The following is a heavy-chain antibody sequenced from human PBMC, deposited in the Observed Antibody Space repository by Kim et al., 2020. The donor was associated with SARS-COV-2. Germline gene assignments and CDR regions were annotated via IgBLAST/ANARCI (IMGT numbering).Heavy chain of an antibody. V-gene: IGHV3-74*01. D-gene: IGHD3-10*01. CDR2: T. Sequence: TTSATSVKVRFTISRDNDKNTLYLQMDSLRVEDTAVYYCTKVARFGGVEVWGQGTTVTVSS. CDR3: TKVARFGGVEV. J-gene: IGHJ6*02.